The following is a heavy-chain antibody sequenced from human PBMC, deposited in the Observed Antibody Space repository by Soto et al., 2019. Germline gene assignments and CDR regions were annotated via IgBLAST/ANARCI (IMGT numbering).Heavy chain of an antibody. V-gene: IGHV1-2*02. Sequence: QVQLVQCGAEVKKPGASVRLSCKASGYRFPGHYVHWVRQAPGQGREWMGWVNPDSGGTHYAQKFQGRVTMTRDTTITTAYMELSRLTSDDTAMYYFATDWGTALPEVVAPWGQGTLVTVSS. CDR2: VNPDSGGT. CDR1: GYRFPGHY. D-gene: IGHD6-19*01. J-gene: IGHJ5*02. CDR3: ATDWGTALPEVVAP.